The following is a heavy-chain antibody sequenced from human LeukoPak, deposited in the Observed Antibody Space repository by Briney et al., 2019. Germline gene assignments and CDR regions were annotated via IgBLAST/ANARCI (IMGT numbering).Heavy chain of an antibody. V-gene: IGHV4-30-4*01. CDR2: IYYSGST. Sequence: LSETLSLTCTVSGGSIISGDYYWSWIRQPPGQGLRWIGYIYYSGSTYYNPSLKSRVTISVDTSKNQFSLKLSSVTAADTAVYYCARGITMIVVVDYWGQGTLVTVSS. J-gene: IGHJ4*02. CDR1: GGSIISGDYY. D-gene: IGHD3-22*01. CDR3: ARGITMIVVVDY.